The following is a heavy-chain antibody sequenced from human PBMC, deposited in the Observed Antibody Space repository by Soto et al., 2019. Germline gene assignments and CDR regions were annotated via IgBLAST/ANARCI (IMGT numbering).Heavy chain of an antibody. CDR1: GFTFSSYG. CDR3: ARGTYYYGMDV. J-gene: IGHJ6*02. Sequence: QVQLVESGGGVVQPGRSLRLSCAASGFTFSSYGMHWVRQAPGKGLEWVAVIWYDGSNKYYADSMKGRSTISRDNSKNPLYLQMNSLRAEDTAVYYCARGTYYYGMDVWGQGTTVTVSS. CDR2: IWYDGSNK. V-gene: IGHV3-33*01.